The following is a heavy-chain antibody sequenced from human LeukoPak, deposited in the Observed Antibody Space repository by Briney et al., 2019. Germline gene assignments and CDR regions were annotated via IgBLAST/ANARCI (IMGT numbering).Heavy chain of an antibody. Sequence: SETLSLTCTVSGGSISNYYWSWIRQPPGKGLEWIAYIYYRGSTNYNPSLKSRVTISLDTSKNQFSLKLNSVTAAGTAVYYCARSYDFWSGYPPFAPWGQGTLVTVSS. V-gene: IGHV4-59*08. D-gene: IGHD3-3*01. CDR1: GGSISNYY. CDR3: ARSYDFWSGYPPFAP. CDR2: IYYRGST. J-gene: IGHJ5*02.